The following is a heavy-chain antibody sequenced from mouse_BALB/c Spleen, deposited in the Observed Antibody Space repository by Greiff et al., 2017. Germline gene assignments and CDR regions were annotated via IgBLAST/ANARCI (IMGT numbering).Heavy chain of an antibody. CDR2: ISYSGST. V-gene: IGHV3-8*02. CDR3: ARYGSRAPGYFDG. Sequence: EVMLVESGPSLVKPSQTLSLTCSVTGDSITSGYWNWIRKFPGNKLEYMGYISYSGSTYYNPSLKSRISITRDTSKNQYYLQLNSVTTEDTATYYCARYGSRAPGYFDGWGAGTTVTVSS. CDR1: GDSITSGY. D-gene: IGHD1-1*01. J-gene: IGHJ1*01.